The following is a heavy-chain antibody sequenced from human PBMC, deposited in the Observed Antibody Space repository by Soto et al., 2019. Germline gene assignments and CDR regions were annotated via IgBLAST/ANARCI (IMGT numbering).Heavy chain of an antibody. CDR3: ARDPYYYDSSGYYSPDYFDY. Sequence: PGGSLRLSCAASGFTFSSYWMSWVRQAPGKGLEWVANIKQDGSEKYYVDSVKGRFTISRDNAKNSPYLQMNSLRAEDTAVYYCARDPYYYDSSGYYSPDYFDYWGQGTLVTVSS. V-gene: IGHV3-7*03. J-gene: IGHJ4*02. CDR2: IKQDGSEK. CDR1: GFTFSSYW. D-gene: IGHD3-22*01.